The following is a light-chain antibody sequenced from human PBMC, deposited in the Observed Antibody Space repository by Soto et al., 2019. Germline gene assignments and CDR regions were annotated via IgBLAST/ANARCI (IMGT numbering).Light chain of an antibody. Sequence: EIVLTQSPGTLSLSPGERATLSCRASQSVSSSSLAWYQQKPGQAPRLLIYGASSRATGIPARFSGSGSGTDFTLTISRLEPEDFEVYYCQQYGSSPLTLGGGTKVDIK. CDR1: QSVSSSS. CDR3: QQYGSSPLT. V-gene: IGKV3-20*01. CDR2: GAS. J-gene: IGKJ4*01.